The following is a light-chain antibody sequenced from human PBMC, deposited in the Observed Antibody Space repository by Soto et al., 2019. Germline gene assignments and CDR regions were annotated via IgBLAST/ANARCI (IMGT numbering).Light chain of an antibody. CDR2: RNN. V-gene: IGLV1-47*01. CDR3: AAWDDSLSGRV. Sequence: SVLTQPPSASGTPGQRVTISCSGSSSNIGSNYVYWYQQLPGTAPQLLIYRNNQRPSGVPDRFSGSKSGTSASLAISGLRSEDEADYYCAAWDDSLSGRVFGGGTKLTVL. CDR1: SSNIGSNY. J-gene: IGLJ3*02.